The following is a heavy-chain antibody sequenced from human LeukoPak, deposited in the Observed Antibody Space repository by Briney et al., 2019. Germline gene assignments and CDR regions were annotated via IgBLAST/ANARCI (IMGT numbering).Heavy chain of an antibody. J-gene: IGHJ4*02. CDR3: ARDYVDYSILEGAFDY. Sequence: GGSLRLSCAASGFTFSSYSMNWVRQAPGKGLEWVSYISSSSSTIYYADSVKGRFTISRDNAKNSLYLQMNSLRAEDTAVYYCARDYVDYSILEGAFDYWGQGTLVTVSS. V-gene: IGHV3-48*01. CDR1: GFTFSSYS. CDR2: ISSSSSTI. D-gene: IGHD4-11*01.